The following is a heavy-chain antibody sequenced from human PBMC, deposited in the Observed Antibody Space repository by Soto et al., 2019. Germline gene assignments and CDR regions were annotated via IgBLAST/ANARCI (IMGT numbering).Heavy chain of an antibody. CDR3: ARIGEYYDYVWGSYRSGWFDP. J-gene: IGHJ5*02. Sequence: QVQLVQSGAEVKKPGSSVKVSCKASGGTFSSYAISWVRQAPGQGLEWMGGIIPIFGTANYAQKFQGRVTITADKSTSTAYMELSSLRSEDTAVYYCARIGEYYDYVWGSYRSGWFDPWGQGTLVTVSS. D-gene: IGHD3-16*02. V-gene: IGHV1-69*06. CDR2: IIPIFGTA. CDR1: GGTFSSYA.